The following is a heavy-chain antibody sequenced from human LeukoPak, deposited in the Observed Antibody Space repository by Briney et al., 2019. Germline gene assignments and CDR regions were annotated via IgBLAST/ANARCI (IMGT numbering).Heavy chain of an antibody. Sequence: QSGGSLRLSCAASGFTFSDYYMSWIRQAPGKGLEWVSAITDAVGSTHYADSVKGRFTISSDNSKNTVYLQMNSLRPEDMAVYYCAKEIFSGLLYIDYWGQGTLVTVSS. V-gene: IGHV3-23*01. CDR3: AKEIFSGLLYIDY. D-gene: IGHD5-12*01. CDR1: GFTFSDYY. CDR2: ITDAVGST. J-gene: IGHJ4*02.